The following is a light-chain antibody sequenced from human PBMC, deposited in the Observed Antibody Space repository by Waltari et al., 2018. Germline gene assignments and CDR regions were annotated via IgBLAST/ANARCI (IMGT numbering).Light chain of an antibody. CDR2: DVY. Sequence: QSALTQPASVSGSPGQSITISCTGTSSDVGGYHFVSWYQQHPGKAPKLMIYDVYKRPSGVFNRFSGSKSDNTASLTISGLQAEDEADYYCASYTSSGTLIFGGGTKVTVL. CDR1: SSDVGGYHF. J-gene: IGLJ2*01. CDR3: ASYTSSGTLI. V-gene: IGLV2-14*01.